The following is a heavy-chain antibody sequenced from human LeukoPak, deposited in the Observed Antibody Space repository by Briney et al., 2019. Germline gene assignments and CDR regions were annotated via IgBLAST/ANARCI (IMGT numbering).Heavy chain of an antibody. CDR1: GFTFSSYE. CDR3: ARDIRYFDSDYYYGMDV. CDR2: ISSSGSTI. D-gene: IGHD3-9*01. V-gene: IGHV3-48*03. Sequence: GGSLRLSSAASGFTFSSYEMNWVRQAPGKGLEWVSYISSSGSTIYYADSVKGRFTISGDNAKNSLYLQMNSLRAEDTAVYYCARDIRYFDSDYYYGMDVWGQGTTVTVSS. J-gene: IGHJ6*02.